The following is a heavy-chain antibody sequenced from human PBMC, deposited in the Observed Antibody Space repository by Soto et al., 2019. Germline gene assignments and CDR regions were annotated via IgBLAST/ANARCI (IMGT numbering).Heavy chain of an antibody. Sequence: EVQLLESGGGLVQPGGSLRLSCAASGFTFSSYAMSWVRQAPGKGLEWVSAISGSGGSTYYADSVKGRFTISRDNSKNTLYLQMNSLRAEDTAVYYCAKKGQSYGWFPEAYIDYWGQGTLVTVSS. CDR3: AKKGQSYGWFPEAYIDY. CDR1: GFTFSSYA. D-gene: IGHD5-18*01. J-gene: IGHJ4*02. CDR2: ISGSGGST. V-gene: IGHV3-23*01.